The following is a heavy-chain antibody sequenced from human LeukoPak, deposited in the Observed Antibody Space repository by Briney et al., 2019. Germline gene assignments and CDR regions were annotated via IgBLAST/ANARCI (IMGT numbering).Heavy chain of an antibody. V-gene: IGHV3-66*01. CDR2: IFSGGET. CDR1: GFSISDNF. D-gene: IGHD3-10*01. CDR3: ARNRGFDY. Sequence: GGSLRLSCAVSGFSISDNFMGWVRQTPGKGLEWVSLIFSGGETYSADSVKGRFTISRDNSKNTVYLQMNSLRAEDTAVYYCARNRGFDYWGQGTLVTVSS. J-gene: IGHJ4*02.